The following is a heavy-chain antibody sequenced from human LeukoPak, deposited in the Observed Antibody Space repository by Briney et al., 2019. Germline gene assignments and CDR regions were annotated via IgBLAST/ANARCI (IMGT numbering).Heavy chain of an antibody. CDR2: IRYGGSNK. J-gene: IGHJ4*02. CDR3: AKEESYSSFDY. D-gene: IGHD6-13*01. V-gene: IGHV3-30*02. Sequence: GGSLRLSCAASGFTFGSYGMHWVRQAPGKGLEWVACIRYGGSNKYYADSVKGRFTISRDNSKNTLYLQMNSLRAEDTAVYYCAKEESYSSFDYWGQGTLVTVSS. CDR1: GFTFGSYG.